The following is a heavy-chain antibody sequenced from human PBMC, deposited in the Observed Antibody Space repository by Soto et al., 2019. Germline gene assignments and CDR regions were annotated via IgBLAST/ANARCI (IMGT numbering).Heavy chain of an antibody. J-gene: IGHJ6*02. V-gene: IGHV1-18*04. Sequence: ASVKVSCKASGYTFTSYGINWVRQAPGQGLEWMGWISGYNDNTNYAQRLQGRVTMTTDTATSPAYMELRSLRSDDTAVYYCARNVTRIADSYYGMDVWGQGTTVTVSS. D-gene: IGHD2-15*01. CDR2: ISGYNDNT. CDR1: GYTFTSYG. CDR3: ARNVTRIADSYYGMDV.